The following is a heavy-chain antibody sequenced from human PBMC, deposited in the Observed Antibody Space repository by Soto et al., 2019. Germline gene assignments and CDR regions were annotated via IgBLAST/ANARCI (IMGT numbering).Heavy chain of an antibody. CDR2: ISYDGSNK. CDR1: GFTFSSYG. J-gene: IGHJ6*02. CDR3: ANGIAIGYGMDV. V-gene: IGHV3-30*18. D-gene: IGHD2-21*01. Sequence: QVQLVESGGGVGQPGRSLRLSCAASGFTFSSYGMHWVRQAPGKGLEWVAVISYDGSNKYYADSVKGRFTISRDNSKNTQYLQMNSQRAEHTAVYYCANGIAIGYGMDVWGQGTTVTVSS.